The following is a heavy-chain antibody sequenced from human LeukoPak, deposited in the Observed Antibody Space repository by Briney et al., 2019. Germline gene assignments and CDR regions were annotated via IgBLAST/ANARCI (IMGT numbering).Heavy chain of an antibody. CDR1: GGSISSSSYY. J-gene: IGHJ3*02. CDR2: IYYSGST. D-gene: IGHD3-9*01. CDR3: ARTRRYYDVLTGYYHDAFDI. V-gene: IGHV4-39*01. Sequence: SETLSLTCTVSGGSISSSSYYWGWTRQPPGKVLEWTGSIYYSGSTYYHRSLKSRVTISVDTSKNQFSLKPSSVTAADTAVYYCARTRRYYDVLTGYYHDAFDIWGQGTMVTVSS.